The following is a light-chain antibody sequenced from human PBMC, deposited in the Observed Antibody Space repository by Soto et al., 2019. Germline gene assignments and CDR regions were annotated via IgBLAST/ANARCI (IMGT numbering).Light chain of an antibody. Sequence: QPVLTQSPSASASLGASVKLTCTLSSGHNTYAIAWHQQQPGKGPRNLMKVNSDGSHTKGDGIPDRFSGSSSGAERYLTISGLHSDDEADYYCQSWTSGIRVFGGGTKLTVL. V-gene: IGLV4-69*01. CDR1: SGHNTYA. CDR2: VNSDGSH. J-gene: IGLJ2*01. CDR3: QSWTSGIRV.